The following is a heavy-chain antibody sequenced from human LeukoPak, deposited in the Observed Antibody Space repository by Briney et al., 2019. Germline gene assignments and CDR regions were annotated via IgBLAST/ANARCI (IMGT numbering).Heavy chain of an antibody. CDR1: GFTFSSYT. J-gene: IGHJ4*02. Sequence: GGSLRLSCAASGFTFSSYTMNWVRQAPGKGLEWVSSIIGSSRHKYYADSVKGRFTISRDNAKNSLYLQMNSLRAEDTAVYYCARTANFAAGYYIDYWGQGTLVTVSS. V-gene: IGHV3-21*01. CDR3: ARTANFAAGYYIDY. CDR2: IIGSSRHK. D-gene: IGHD6-13*01.